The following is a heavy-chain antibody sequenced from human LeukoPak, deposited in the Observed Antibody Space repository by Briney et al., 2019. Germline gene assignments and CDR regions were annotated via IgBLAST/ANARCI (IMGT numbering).Heavy chain of an antibody. Sequence: PGRSRRLSCAASGFTLSSYDINWVRQAPGKGLEWVSYISSSGGTIYYADSVKGRFTISRDNAKNSLYLQMNSLRVEDTAVYYCARDMGYWGQGTLVTVSS. CDR2: ISSSGGTI. CDR3: ARDMGY. CDR1: GFTLSSYD. D-gene: IGHD3-10*01. V-gene: IGHV3-48*03. J-gene: IGHJ4*02.